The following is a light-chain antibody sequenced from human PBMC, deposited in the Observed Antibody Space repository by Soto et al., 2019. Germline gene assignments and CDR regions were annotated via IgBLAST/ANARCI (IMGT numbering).Light chain of an antibody. CDR2: EVS. CDR1: SSDVGGYNY. V-gene: IGLV2-14*01. CDR3: SSYTSSGIDYV. Sequence: QSALTQPASVSGSPGQSITISCTGTSSDVGGYNYVSWYQQHPGKAPKLMIYEVSNRPSGVSNRFSGSKSGNTASLTSSGLQAEDEADYYCSSYTSSGIDYVFGTGTKLTVL. J-gene: IGLJ1*01.